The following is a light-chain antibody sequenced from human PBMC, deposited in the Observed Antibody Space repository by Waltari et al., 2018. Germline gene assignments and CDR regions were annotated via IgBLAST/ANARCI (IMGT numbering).Light chain of an antibody. CDR1: QSLLHSNGYNY. J-gene: IGKJ1*01. Sequence: DIVMTQSPLSLPVTPGEPACISCRSSQSLLHSNGYNYLDWYLQKPGQWRQLLVYLGSIRASGCPDSFSDSGAGTDFTLKNSRVEAEDVGFYYCMQALQTPPTFRQGTKVESK. CDR2: LGS. CDR3: MQALQTPPT. V-gene: IGKV2-28*01.